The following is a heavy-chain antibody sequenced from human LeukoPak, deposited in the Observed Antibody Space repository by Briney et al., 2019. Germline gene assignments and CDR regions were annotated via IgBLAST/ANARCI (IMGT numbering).Heavy chain of an antibody. CDR2: ISGSGGNT. V-gene: IGHV3-23*01. Sequence: GGSLRLSCAASGFTFSSYAMSWVRQAPGKGLEWVSLISGSGGNTYYADSVKGRFTISRDNSKNMLYLQMNSLRAEDTAVYYCARDGSGTLGGSYFDYWGQGTLVTVSS. CDR1: GFTFSSYA. J-gene: IGHJ4*02. CDR3: ARDGSGTLGGSYFDY. D-gene: IGHD3-10*01.